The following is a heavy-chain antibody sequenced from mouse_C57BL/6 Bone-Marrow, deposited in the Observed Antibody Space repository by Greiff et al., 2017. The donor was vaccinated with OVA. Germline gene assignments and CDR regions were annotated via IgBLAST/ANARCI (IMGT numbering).Heavy chain of an antibody. Sequence: EVQLVESGGDLVKPGGSLKLSCAASGFTFSSYGMSWVRQTPDKRLEWVATISSGGSYTYYPDSVKGRFTFSRDNAKSPLYLQMRILKSSDASMYYCARRCGCYYFDYWGPGTTLTVSS. J-gene: IGHJ2*01. CDR1: GFTFSSYG. V-gene: IGHV5-6*01. CDR2: ISSGGSYT. CDR3: ARRCGCYYFDY.